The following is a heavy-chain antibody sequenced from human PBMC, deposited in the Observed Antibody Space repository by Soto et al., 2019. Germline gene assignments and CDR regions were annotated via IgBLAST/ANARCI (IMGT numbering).Heavy chain of an antibody. D-gene: IGHD6-19*01. CDR3: ARAGSSGWYLDP. Sequence: SETLSLTCTVSGGSISSGGYYWSWIRQHPGKGLEWIGYIYYSGSTYYNPSLKSRVTISVDTSKNQFSLKLSSVTAADTAVYYCARAGSSGWYLDPWGQGTLVTVSS. CDR1: GGSISSGGYY. CDR2: IYYSGST. J-gene: IGHJ5*02. V-gene: IGHV4-31*03.